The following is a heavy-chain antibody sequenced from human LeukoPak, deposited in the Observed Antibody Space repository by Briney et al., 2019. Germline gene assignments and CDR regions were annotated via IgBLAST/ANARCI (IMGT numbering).Heavy chain of an antibody. Sequence: SETLSLTCTVSGGSISSYYWSWIRQPPGKGLEWIGYIYYSGSTNYNPSLKSRVPISVDTSKNQFALTLSSVTAADTAVYYCARGTNYYDSSGYSSEYFQHWGQGTLVTVSS. V-gene: IGHV4-59*01. J-gene: IGHJ1*01. D-gene: IGHD3-22*01. CDR1: GGSISSYY. CDR3: ARGTNYYDSSGYSSEYFQH. CDR2: IYYSGST.